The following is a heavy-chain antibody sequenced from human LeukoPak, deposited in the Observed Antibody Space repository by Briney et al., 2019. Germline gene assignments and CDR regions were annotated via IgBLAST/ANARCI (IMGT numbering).Heavy chain of an antibody. V-gene: IGHV3-64*01. J-gene: IGHJ4*02. CDR2: ISSNGGST. CDR3: ARDGYGGQLSFYYFDY. CDR1: GFTFSSYA. Sequence: GGSLRLSCAASGFTFSSYATHWVRQAPGKGLEYVSAISSNGGSTYYANSVKGRFTISRDNSKNTLYLQMGSLRAEDMAVYYCARDGYGGQLSFYYFDYWGQGTLVTVSS. D-gene: IGHD4-23*01.